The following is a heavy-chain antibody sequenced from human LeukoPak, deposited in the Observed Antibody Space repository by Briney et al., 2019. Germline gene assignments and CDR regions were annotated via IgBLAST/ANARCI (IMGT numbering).Heavy chain of an antibody. CDR2: INSDETET. V-gene: IGHV3-74*01. CDR1: GFTFSSYW. CDR3: ARVRFLEWSPFDY. D-gene: IGHD3-3*01. Sequence: GGSLRLSCAASGFTFSSYWMHWVRQAPGKGLVWVSRINSDETETTYADSVKGRFTISRGNAKNTLYLQMDSLRAEDTAVYFCARVRFLEWSPFDYWGQGALVTVSS. J-gene: IGHJ4*02.